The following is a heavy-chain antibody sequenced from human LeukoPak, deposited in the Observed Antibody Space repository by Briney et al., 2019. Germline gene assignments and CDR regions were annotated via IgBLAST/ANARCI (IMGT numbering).Heavy chain of an antibody. J-gene: IGHJ4*02. D-gene: IGHD1-1*01. CDR2: IIAVTGIT. V-gene: IGHV1-18*01. CDR1: GYSFSNFG. Sequence: ASVKVSCKASGYSFSNFGISWVRQAPGQGLEWVAWIIAVTGITNYAQKFQGRVTVTTDTSTSTAYMELRGLRSDDTAVCYCARDNDHGTFQAENYWGPGTLVTVSS. CDR3: ARDNDHGTFQAENY.